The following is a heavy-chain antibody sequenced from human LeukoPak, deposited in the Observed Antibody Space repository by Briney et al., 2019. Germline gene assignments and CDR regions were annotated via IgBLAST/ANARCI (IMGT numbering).Heavy chain of an antibody. J-gene: IGHJ4*02. CDR2: INSDGSWT. V-gene: IGHV3-74*01. CDR1: GNYW. CDR3: VKAIGVSCISTSCYSFDN. Sequence: PGGSLRLSCAASGNYWMHWVRQAPGKGLVWVSHINSDGSWTSYADSVKGRFTISKDNAENSVHLLMNSLRVEDTALYYCVKAIGVSCISTSCYSFDNWGQGTLVTVSS. D-gene: IGHD2-2*02.